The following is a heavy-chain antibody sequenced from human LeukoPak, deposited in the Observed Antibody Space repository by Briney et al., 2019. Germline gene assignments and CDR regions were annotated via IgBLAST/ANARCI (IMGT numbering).Heavy chain of an antibody. D-gene: IGHD2-21*02. CDR3: ARDGRCGGDCYAS. CDR2: ISSSSSYI. Sequence: GRSLRLSCAASGFTFSSYALNWVRQAPGKGLEWVSIISSSSSYIYYADSVKGRFTISRDNAKNALYLQMNSLRVEDTAVYYCARDGRCGGDCYASWGQGTLVTVSS. V-gene: IGHV3-21*01. J-gene: IGHJ4*02. CDR1: GFTFSSYA.